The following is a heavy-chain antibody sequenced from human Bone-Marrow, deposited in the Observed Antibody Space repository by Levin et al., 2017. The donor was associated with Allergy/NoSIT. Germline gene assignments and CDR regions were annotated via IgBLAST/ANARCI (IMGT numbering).Heavy chain of an antibody. CDR2: INHSGST. D-gene: IGHD6-13*01. V-gene: IGHV4-34*01. CDR1: GGSFSGYY. Sequence: SSETLSLTCAVYGGSFSGYYWSWIRQPPGKGLEWIGEINHSGSTNYNPSLKSRVTISVDTSKNQFSLKLSSVTAADTAVYYCARGRTVAAAGVYYYYGMDVWGQGTTVTVSS. CDR3: ARGRTVAAAGVYYYYGMDV. J-gene: IGHJ6*02.